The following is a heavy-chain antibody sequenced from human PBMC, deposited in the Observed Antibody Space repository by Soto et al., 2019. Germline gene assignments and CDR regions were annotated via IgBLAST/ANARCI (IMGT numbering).Heavy chain of an antibody. V-gene: IGHV3-15*07. J-gene: IGHJ5*02. CDR2: IKSKTDGGTT. CDR1: GFTFSNAW. Sequence: EVQLVESGGGLVKPGGSLRLSCAASGFTFSNAWMNWVRQAPWKGLEWVGRIKSKTDGGTTDYAAPVKGRFTISRDDSNNTLYLQMNSLKTEDTVVYYCTTIYLCSGGSCYSPWGQGTLVTVSS. D-gene: IGHD2-15*01. CDR3: TTIYLCSGGSCYSP.